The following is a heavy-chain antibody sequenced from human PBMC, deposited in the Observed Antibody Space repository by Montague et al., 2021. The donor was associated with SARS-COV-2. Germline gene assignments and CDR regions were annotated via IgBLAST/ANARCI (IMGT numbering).Heavy chain of an antibody. CDR2: INHRGTS. D-gene: IGHD3-22*01. J-gene: IGHJ4*02. V-gene: IGHV4-34*01. CDR1: GGSFSDYF. CDR3: ARGRQHFNMIVVVMPGGEYYFDY. Sequence: SETLSLTCAVYGGSFSDYFWTWIRQPPGKGLEWIGEINHRGTSNYNPSLKSRVSISVDTSKNQFSLYLGSVTAADTAAYYCARGRQHFNMIVVVMPGGEYYFDYWGQGTLVTVSS.